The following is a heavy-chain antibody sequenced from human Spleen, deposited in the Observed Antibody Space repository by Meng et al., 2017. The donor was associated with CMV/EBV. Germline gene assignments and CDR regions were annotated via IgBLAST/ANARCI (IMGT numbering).Heavy chain of an antibody. V-gene: IGHV3-9*01. CDR1: GFTFDDFA. CDR3: AREYCSSTSCYPVDYYYGMDV. CDR2: ITWNGVGL. D-gene: IGHD2-2*01. J-gene: IGHJ6*02. Sequence: GGSLRLSCVGSGFTFDDFAMHWVRQAPGKGLEWVSAITWNGVGLGYADSVQGRFIISRDNAKNSLYLQMNSLRAEDTAVYYCAREYCSSTSCYPVDYYYGMDVWGQGTTVTVSS.